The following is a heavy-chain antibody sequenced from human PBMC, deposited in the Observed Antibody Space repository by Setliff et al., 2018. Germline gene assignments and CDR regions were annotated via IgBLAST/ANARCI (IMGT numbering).Heavy chain of an antibody. Sequence: PSETLSLTCAVYGGSFSGYYWSWIRQPPGMGPEWIGEIDQSGITNYNQSLKSRVTISIDTSKNQFSLRLSSVTATDTAVYYCARGRRITMIVVPPGVFDIWGQGTMVTVSS. V-gene: IGHV4-34*01. CDR2: IDQSGIT. D-gene: IGHD3-22*01. CDR3: ARGRRITMIVVPPGVFDI. J-gene: IGHJ3*02. CDR1: GGSFSGYY.